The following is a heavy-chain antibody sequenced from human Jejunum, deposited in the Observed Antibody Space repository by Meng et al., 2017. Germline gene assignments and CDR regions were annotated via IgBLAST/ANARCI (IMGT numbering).Heavy chain of an antibody. CDR2: LYSGGRT. D-gene: IGHD4-11*01. Sequence: EVLLVESGGGLIQSGGSLRLSCAASVFTVSSTYMSWVRQAPGKGLEWVSVLYSGGRTNYADSVKGRFSISRDDSKNTLYLQMDSLRLEDTAMYFCARGNSDYWYFDLWGRGTLVTVSS. CDR1: VFTVSSTY. J-gene: IGHJ2*01. CDR3: ARGNSDYWYFDL. V-gene: IGHV3-53*01.